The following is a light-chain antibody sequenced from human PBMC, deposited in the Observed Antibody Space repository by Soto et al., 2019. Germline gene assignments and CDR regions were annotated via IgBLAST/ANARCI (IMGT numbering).Light chain of an antibody. V-gene: IGLV1-40*01. Sequence: QSVLTQQPSVSGAPGQTVTISCTGSSPNLGAGFNVHWYQQFPGTAPKLLIYADTNRPSGVPDRFSASKSDTSASLAITDLQTEDEADYYCQSFDRSLNVLFGVGTKLTVL. CDR1: SPNLGAGFN. CDR3: QSFDRSLNVL. J-gene: IGLJ3*02. CDR2: ADT.